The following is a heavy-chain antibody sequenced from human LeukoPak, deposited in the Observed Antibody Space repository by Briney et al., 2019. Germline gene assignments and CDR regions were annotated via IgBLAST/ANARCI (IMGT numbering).Heavy chain of an antibody. CDR3: VKVYQAYSGYDQQTAFDI. CDR2: ISSNGGST. J-gene: IGHJ3*02. D-gene: IGHD5-12*01. V-gene: IGHV3-64D*06. CDR1: GFTFSSYA. Sequence: PGGSLRLSCSASGFTFSSYAMHWVRQAPGKGLEYVSAISSNGGSTYYADSVKGRFTISRDNSKNTLYLQMSGLRAEDTAVYYCVKVYQAYSGYDQQTAFDIWGQGTMVTVS.